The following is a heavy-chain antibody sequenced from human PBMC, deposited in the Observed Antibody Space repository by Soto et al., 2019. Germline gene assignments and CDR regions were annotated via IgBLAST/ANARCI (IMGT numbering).Heavy chain of an antibody. D-gene: IGHD2-2*01. CDR1: GFTFTSYS. CDR3: ARVSRRYCGGTSCSLDV. V-gene: IGHV3-21*01. J-gene: IGHJ6*02. CDR2: ISSSSSYI. Sequence: EVQLVESGGGLVKPGGSLRLSCAASGFTFTSYSMNWVRQAPGKGLEWVSSISSSSSYIFYADSVKGRFTISRDSAKKSLYLQMNSLRTEDTAVYYCARVSRRYCGGTSCSLDVWGQGTTVTVSS.